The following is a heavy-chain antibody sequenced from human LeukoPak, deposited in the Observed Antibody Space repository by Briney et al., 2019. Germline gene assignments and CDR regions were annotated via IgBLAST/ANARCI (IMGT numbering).Heavy chain of an antibody. D-gene: IGHD4-17*01. CDR1: GGSISSGGYS. CDR2: IYHSGST. Sequence: SETLSLTCAVSGGSISSGGYSWSWIRQPPGKGLEWIGYIYHSGSTYYNPSLKSRVTISVDRSKNQFSLKLSSVTAADTAVYYCARYDYGDYVNAFDIWGQGTVVTVSS. J-gene: IGHJ3*02. V-gene: IGHV4-30-2*01. CDR3: ARYDYGDYVNAFDI.